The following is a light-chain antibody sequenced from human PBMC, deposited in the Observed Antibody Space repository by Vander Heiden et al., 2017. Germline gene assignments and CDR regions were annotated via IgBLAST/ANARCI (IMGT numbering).Light chain of an antibody. CDR2: GDT. CDR1: ISNIGAVYD. J-gene: IGLJ1*01. V-gene: IGLV1-40*01. CDR3: QSFDSSLSGYV. Sequence: QSVLTQPPSVSGAPGRRVTISCTGSISNIGAVYDLCWYQHLPGTVPKLLIYGDTNRPSGVPDRFSGSKSATSASLAITGLQAEDEADYYCQSFDSSLSGYVFGTGTKVTVL.